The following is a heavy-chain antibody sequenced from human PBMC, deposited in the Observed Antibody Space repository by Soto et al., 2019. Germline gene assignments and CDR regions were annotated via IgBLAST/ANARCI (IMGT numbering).Heavy chain of an antibody. CDR1: GFTVSSNY. CDR2: IYSGGST. CDR3: ARDRGYGDPAGKYGMDV. J-gene: IGHJ6*02. D-gene: IGHD4-17*01. Sequence: PGGSLRLSCAASGFTVSSNYMSWVRQAPGKGLEWVSVIYSGGSTYYADSVKGRFTISRDNSKNTLYLQMNSLRAEDTAVYYCARDRGYGDPAGKYGMDVWGQGTTVTVSS. V-gene: IGHV3-66*01.